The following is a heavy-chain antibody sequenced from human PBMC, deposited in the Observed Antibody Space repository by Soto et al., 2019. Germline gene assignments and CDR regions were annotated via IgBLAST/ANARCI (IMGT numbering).Heavy chain of an antibody. Sequence: QVQLVQSGAEVKKPGASVKVSCKASGYTFSTYGISWVRQAPGQGLEWMGWINGDNGNTTYSPKLQGRITMTTDTCTTTAYMELRRLRSDDKAVYYCVRMGDVPYSSYGMDVWGKGTTVPVS. V-gene: IGHV1-18*01. J-gene: IGHJ6*04. D-gene: IGHD3-16*01. CDR1: GYTFSTYG. CDR2: INGDNGNT. CDR3: VRMGDVPYSSYGMDV.